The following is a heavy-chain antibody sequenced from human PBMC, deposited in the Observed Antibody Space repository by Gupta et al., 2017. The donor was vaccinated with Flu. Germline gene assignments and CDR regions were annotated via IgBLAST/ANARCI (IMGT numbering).Heavy chain of an antibody. CDR3: VKDSDILTGYYRGAYDN. Sequence: EVQLVESGGGLVKPGGSLRLSCAASGFTFSNAWMSWVRQAPGKGLELVGRITNKVDGGTPDYAAHVEGRFTISRDDSTNTLYLQMNSLKIEDTAVYYCVKDSDILTGYYRGAYDNGGQGTLVTVSS. D-gene: IGHD3-9*01. J-gene: IGHJ4*02. CDR2: ITNKVDGGTP. CDR1: GFTFSNAW. V-gene: IGHV3-15*01.